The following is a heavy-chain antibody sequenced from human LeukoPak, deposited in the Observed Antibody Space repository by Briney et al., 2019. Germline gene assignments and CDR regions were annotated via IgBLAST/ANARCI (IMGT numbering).Heavy chain of an antibody. CDR3: AKEGGEYYDILTGYYPRLYYMDV. CDR1: GFTLSTYG. D-gene: IGHD3-9*01. Sequence: SGRSLRLSCVASGFTLSTYGMSWVRQAPGKGLEWVSAISVIVGSTYYADSVTGRFTISRDNSKNKLYLRMNSLRAEDTAVYYCAKEGGEYYDILTGYYPRLYYMDVWGQGTTVTISS. CDR2: ISVIVGST. V-gene: IGHV3-23*01. J-gene: IGHJ6*02.